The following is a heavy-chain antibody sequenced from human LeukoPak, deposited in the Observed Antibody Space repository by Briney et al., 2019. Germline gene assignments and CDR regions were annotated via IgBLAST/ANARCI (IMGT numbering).Heavy chain of an antibody. CDR1: GGSISSYY. J-gene: IGHJ4*02. D-gene: IGHD3-10*01. CDR2: IYYSGST. V-gene: IGHV4-59*12. CDR3: ARAFSTARGAGGFDY. Sequence: SEILSLTCTVSGGSISSYYWSWIRQPPGKGLEWIGYIYYSGSTNYNPSLKSRVTISVDTSKNQFSLQLNSVTPEDTAVYYCARAFSTARGAGGFDYWGQGTLVTVSS.